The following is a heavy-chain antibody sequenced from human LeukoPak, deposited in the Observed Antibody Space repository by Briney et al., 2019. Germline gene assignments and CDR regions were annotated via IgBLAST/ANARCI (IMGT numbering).Heavy chain of an antibody. CDR3: TKFSLRGTYSFDH. CDR2: ISGSGGST. D-gene: IGHD1-26*01. V-gene: IGHV3-23*01. CDR1: GFTFSSYA. J-gene: IGHJ4*02. Sequence: QPGGSLRLSCAASGFTFSSYAMSWVRQAPGKGLEWVSAISGSGGSTYYADSVKGRFTISRDNSKNTLYLQINSLRVEDTAVYYCTKFSLRGTYSFDHWGQGTLVTVSS.